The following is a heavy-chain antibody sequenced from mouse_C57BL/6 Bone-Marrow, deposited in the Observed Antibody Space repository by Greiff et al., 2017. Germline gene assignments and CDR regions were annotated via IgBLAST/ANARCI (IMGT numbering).Heavy chain of an antibody. CDR3: SSSRAAHATCD. J-gene: IGHJ2*01. V-gene: IGHV1-69*01. CDR2: INPSDSYT. Sequence: QVQLQQPGAELVKPGASVKLSCKASGYTFTSYWMHWVKQSPGQGLEWIGEINPSDSYTNFNQKFKGKSALTVDKSSSTAYMQRSSLSSEDSSVCNCSSSRAAHATCDWGQGTTLTVAS. CDR1: GYTFTSYW. D-gene: IGHD3-2*02.